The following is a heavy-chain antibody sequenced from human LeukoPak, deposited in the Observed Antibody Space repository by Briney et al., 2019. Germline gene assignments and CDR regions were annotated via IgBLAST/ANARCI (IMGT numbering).Heavy chain of an antibody. D-gene: IGHD5-24*01. V-gene: IGHV4-59*08. CDR3: AMVEIATISFVS. Sequence: PSETLSLTCTVPGGSISCDYWSWIRQPPGKGLEWIGYIYYSGSTNYNPSLKSRVTISVDTSKNQFSLKLSSVTAADTAVYYCAMVEIATISFVSWGQGTLVTVSS. CDR1: GGSISCDY. J-gene: IGHJ4*02. CDR2: IYYSGST.